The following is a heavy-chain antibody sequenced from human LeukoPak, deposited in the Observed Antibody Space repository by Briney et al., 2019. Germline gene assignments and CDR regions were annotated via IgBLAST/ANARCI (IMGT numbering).Heavy chain of an antibody. Sequence: GASVKVSCKASGYTFTGYYMHWVRQAPGQGLEWMGWINLNSGGTNYAQKFQGRVTMTRDTSISTAYMELSRLRSDDTAVYYCVYYDSSGYASGFDYWGQGTLVTVSS. V-gene: IGHV1-2*02. D-gene: IGHD3-22*01. CDR3: VYYDSSGYASGFDY. CDR1: GYTFTGYY. CDR2: INLNSGGT. J-gene: IGHJ4*02.